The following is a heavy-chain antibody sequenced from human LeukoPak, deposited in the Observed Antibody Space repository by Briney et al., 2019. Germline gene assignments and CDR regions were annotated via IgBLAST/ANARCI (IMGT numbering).Heavy chain of an antibody. D-gene: IGHD3-16*01. J-gene: IGHJ4*02. CDR3: ARDLDGRGKTCFDY. CDR2: TYYRSKWFN. V-gene: IGHV6-1*01. Sequence: SQTLSLTCAISGDNVSSNSAAWNWIRQSPSRGLEWLGRTYYRSKWFNDYAVSVKSRIIINPDTSKNQFSLQLNSVTPEDTAVYYCARDLDGRGKTCFDYWGQGTLVTVSS. CDR1: GDNVSSNSAA.